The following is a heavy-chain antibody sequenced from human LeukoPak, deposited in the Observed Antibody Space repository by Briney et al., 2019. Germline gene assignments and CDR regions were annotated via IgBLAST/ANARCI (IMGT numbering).Heavy chain of an antibody. D-gene: IGHD2-15*01. J-gene: IGHJ4*02. CDR1: GYTFTGYY. CDR3: ARVQGYCSDGRCLF. Sequence: ASVKVSCKASGYTFTGYYMHWVRQAPGQGLEWMGWINPNSGGTNYAQKFQDRVTMTRDTSITTAYMELTRLTSDDTAVYYCARVQGYCSDGRCLFWGQGTLVTVSS. CDR2: INPNSGGT. V-gene: IGHV1-2*02.